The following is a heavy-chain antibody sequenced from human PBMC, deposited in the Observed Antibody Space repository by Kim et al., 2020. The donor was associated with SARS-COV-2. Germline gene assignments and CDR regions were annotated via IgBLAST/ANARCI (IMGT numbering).Heavy chain of an antibody. CDR3: AAGDTAMVRY. CDR1: GGTFSSYA. Sequence: SVKVSCKASGGTFSSYAISWVRQAPGQGLEWMGGIIPMFGTANYAQKFQGRVTIIADESTSTAYIELSRLRSDDTAVYYCAAGDTAMVRYWGQGTLVTVSS. D-gene: IGHD5-18*01. J-gene: IGHJ4*02. V-gene: IGHV1-69*13. CDR2: IIPMFGTA.